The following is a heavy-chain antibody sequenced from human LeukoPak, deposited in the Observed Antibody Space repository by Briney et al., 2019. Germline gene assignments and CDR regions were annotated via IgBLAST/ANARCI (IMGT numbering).Heavy chain of an antibody. CDR2: INHSGST. Sequence: SETLSLTCAVYGGSFSGYYWSWIRQPPGKGLEWIGEINHSGSTNYNPSLKSRVTLSVDTSKNQFSLKLSSVTAADTAVYYCARVGTNYDFWSGYLAGSNWFDPWGQGTLVTVSS. V-gene: IGHV4-34*01. J-gene: IGHJ5*02. D-gene: IGHD3-3*01. CDR3: ARVGTNYDFWSGYLAGSNWFDP. CDR1: GGSFSGYY.